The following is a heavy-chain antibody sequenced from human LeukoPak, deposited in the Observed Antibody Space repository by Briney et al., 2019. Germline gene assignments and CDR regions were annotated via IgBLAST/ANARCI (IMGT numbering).Heavy chain of an antibody. CDR3: ARAIVGATVPSWFDY. CDR1: GFTFSSYG. D-gene: IGHD1-26*01. V-gene: IGHV3-30*03. CDR2: ISYDGSDK. J-gene: IGHJ4*02. Sequence: PGKSLRLSCAASGFTFSSYGIHWVRQAPGKGLEWVAFISYDGSDKYYADSVKGRFTISRDNSKNTLYLQVNSLRAEDTAVYYCARAIVGATVPSWFDYWGQGTLVTVSS.